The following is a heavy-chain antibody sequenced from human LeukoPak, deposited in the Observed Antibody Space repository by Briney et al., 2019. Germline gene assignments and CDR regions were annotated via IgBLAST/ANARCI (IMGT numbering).Heavy chain of an antibody. CDR3: AKNGQTGFSFDP. CDR2: GGDRGGT. CDR1: GGSLSGYY. D-gene: IGHD1-1*01. J-gene: IGHJ5*02. Sequence: SETLSLTCAVYGGSLSGYYWSWIRQSPGKGLEWIGEGGDRGGTKYSPSLKSRVTISADTSKNQFSLNLDSVTAADTAVYYCAKNGQTGFSFDPWGQGTLVTVSS. V-gene: IGHV4-34*01.